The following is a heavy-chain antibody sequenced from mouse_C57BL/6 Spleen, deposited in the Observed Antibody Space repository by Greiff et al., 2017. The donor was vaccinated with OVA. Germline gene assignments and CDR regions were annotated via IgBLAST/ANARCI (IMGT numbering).Heavy chain of an antibody. CDR2: IYPRDGST. CDR3: ASRDYGSSYDYAMDY. J-gene: IGHJ4*01. V-gene: IGHV1-85*01. Sequence: VQLQQSGPELVKPGASVKLSCKASGYTFTSYDINWVKQRPGQGLEWIGWIYPRDGSTKYNEKFKGKATLTVDTSSSTAYMELHSLTSEDSAVYFCASRDYGSSYDYAMDYWGQGTSVTVSS. CDR1: GYTFTSYD. D-gene: IGHD1-1*01.